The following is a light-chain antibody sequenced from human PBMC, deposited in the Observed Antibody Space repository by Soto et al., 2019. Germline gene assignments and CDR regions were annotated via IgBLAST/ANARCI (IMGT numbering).Light chain of an antibody. V-gene: IGLV2-11*01. CDR3: CSYVGSNTLYV. Sequence: QSALTQPRSVSGSPGKSLTISCSGSSSDIGDYDYVSWYQQHPGKAPTLLIYDVTKRPSGVPDRFSGSKSGDTASLTISGLQAGDEGNYYCCSYVGSNTLYVFGTGTKLTVL. J-gene: IGLJ1*01. CDR1: SSDIGDYDY. CDR2: DVT.